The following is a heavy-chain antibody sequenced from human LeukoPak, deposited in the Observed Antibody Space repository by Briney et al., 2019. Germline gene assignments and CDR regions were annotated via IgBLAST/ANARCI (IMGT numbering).Heavy chain of an antibody. CDR2: IYTSART. Sequence: TLSLTCSVSGDSPRSSTYCGSWIRQPAGKGLEWIGRIYTSARTSYTPSLKTPVSISVDTSKNQLSLKSPSVTAAYTPASYRGRGGGATRIDYWGQGTLITVSS. CDR1: GDSPRSSTYC. J-gene: IGHJ4*02. CDR3: GRGGGATRIDY. V-gene: IGHV4-61*02. D-gene: IGHD5-12*01.